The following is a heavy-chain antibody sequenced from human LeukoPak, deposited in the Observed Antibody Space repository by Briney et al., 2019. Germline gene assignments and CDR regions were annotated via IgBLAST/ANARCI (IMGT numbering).Heavy chain of an antibody. D-gene: IGHD2-2*01. CDR1: GFTFSSYA. J-gene: IGHJ1*01. Sequence: GGSLRLSCAASGFTFSSYAMSWVRQSPGKGLESVSAISGSGGSTYYADSVKGRFTTSRDNSKNTLYLQMNSLRAEDTAVYYCAKDPTYCSSTSCRAEYFQHWGQGTLVTVSS. V-gene: IGHV3-23*01. CDR2: ISGSGGST. CDR3: AKDPTYCSSTSCRAEYFQH.